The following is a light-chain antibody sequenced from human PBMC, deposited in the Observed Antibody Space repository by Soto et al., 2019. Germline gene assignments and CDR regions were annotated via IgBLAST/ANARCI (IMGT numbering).Light chain of an antibody. J-gene: IGKJ1*01. CDR1: QDVSSSY. Sequence: EIVLTQSPGTLSLSPGERATLSCRASQDVSSSYLAWYQQKPGQAPRLLIYGASTRATGVPARFSGSGSGTEFTLTISSLQPDDFATYYCQHYNSYSEAFGQGTKVDIK. CDR2: GAS. CDR3: QHYNSYSEA. V-gene: IGKV3-20*01.